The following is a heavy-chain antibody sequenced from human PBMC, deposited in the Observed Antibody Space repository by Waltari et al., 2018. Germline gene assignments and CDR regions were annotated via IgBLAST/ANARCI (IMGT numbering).Heavy chain of an antibody. CDR3: AKDHGVSSHFDY. CDR2: ISSSSSTI. J-gene: IGHJ4*02. D-gene: IGHD6-13*01. V-gene: IGHV3-48*04. Sequence: EVQLVESGGGLLQPGGSLRLSCAASGFPFRGYSMTWVRQAPGKGLEWVSYISSSSSTIYYADSVKGRFTISRDNSKNSLYLQMNSLRTEDTALYYCAKDHGVSSHFDYWGQGTLVTVSS. CDR1: GFPFRGYS.